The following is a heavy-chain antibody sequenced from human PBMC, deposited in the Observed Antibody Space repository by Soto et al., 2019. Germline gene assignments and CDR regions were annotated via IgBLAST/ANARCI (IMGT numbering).Heavy chain of an antibody. CDR3: ARAVVTTTPNLDY. V-gene: IGHV1-2*04. D-gene: IGHD5-12*01. J-gene: IGHJ4*02. CDR1: GYTFTGYY. CDR2: INPNSGAT. Sequence: QVQLVQSGAEVKKPGASMKVSCKASGYTFTGYYIHWVRQAPGQGLEWMGWINPNSGATNYAQKLQGWVTLTRDTSLSTAYMELSRLRSDDTALYYCARAVVTTTPNLDYWGQGTLVTVS.